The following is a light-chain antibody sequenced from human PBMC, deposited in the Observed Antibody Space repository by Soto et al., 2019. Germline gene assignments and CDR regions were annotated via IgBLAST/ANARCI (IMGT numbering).Light chain of an antibody. CDR2: AAY. V-gene: IGKV1-39*01. CDR3: KQSYSTPVT. J-gene: IGKJ5*01. Sequence: DIQITQSPSSLSASVGDRVTITCRASQSISSYLNWYQQKPGKAHKLLIYAAYSLQSGVPSRFSGSGSGTDFTLTIRSLQPEDFATYYCKQSYSTPVTFGQGTRLEI. CDR1: QSISSY.